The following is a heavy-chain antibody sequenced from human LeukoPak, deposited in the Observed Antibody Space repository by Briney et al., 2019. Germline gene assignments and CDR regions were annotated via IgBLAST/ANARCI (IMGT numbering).Heavy chain of an antibody. V-gene: IGHV4-59*08. D-gene: IGHD3-3*01. CDR3: ARHLGTPKGYDFWSGYPLSPFDY. CDR2: IYYSGST. CDR1: GGSISSYY. J-gene: IGHJ4*02. Sequence: SETLSLTCTVSGGSISSYYWSWIRQPPGKGLEWIGYIYYSGSTNYNPSLKSRVTISVDTSKNQFSLKLSSVTAADTAVYYCARHLGTPKGYDFWSGYPLSPFDYWGQGTLVTVSS.